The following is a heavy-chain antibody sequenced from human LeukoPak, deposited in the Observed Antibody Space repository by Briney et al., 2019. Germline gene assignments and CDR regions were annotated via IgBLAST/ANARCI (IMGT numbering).Heavy chain of an antibody. Sequence: TSETLSLTCAVYGGSFSGYFWSWIRQPPGKGLEWIGEINHSGSTNYNPSLKSRVTISVDTSKNHFSLRLSSVTAADTAVYYCAREALITGTTSFDYWGQGTLVTVSS. CDR2: INHSGST. CDR1: GGSFSGYF. CDR3: AREALITGTTSFDY. D-gene: IGHD1-20*01. J-gene: IGHJ4*02. V-gene: IGHV4-34*01.